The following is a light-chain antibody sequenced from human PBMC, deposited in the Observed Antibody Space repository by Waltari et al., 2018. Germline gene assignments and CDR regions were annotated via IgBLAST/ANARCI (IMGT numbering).Light chain of an antibody. J-gene: IGKJ2*01. Sequence: ESVMTQSPGTLSVSPGERATLPCRASQSVSSSYLAWYQQRPGQAPRLLIYGASSRATGVPDRFSASGSGTDFTLTISRLEPEDFAVYYCQQYGNSPIYTFGQGTKLEI. V-gene: IGKV3-20*01. CDR3: QQYGNSPIYT. CDR2: GAS. CDR1: QSVSSSY.